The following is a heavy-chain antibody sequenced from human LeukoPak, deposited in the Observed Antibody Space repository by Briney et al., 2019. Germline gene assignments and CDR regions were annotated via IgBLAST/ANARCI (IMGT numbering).Heavy chain of an antibody. CDR3: AREGNCGGDCYFFDY. J-gene: IGHJ4*02. Sequence: GGSLRLSCAASGFTFSSYWMHWVRQAPGKGLVWVSRINSDGSSTSYADSVKGRFTISRDNAKNTLYRQMKSLRAEDTAVYYCAREGNCGGDCYFFDYWGQGTLVTVSS. V-gene: IGHV3-74*01. D-gene: IGHD2-21*02. CDR2: INSDGSST. CDR1: GFTFSSYW.